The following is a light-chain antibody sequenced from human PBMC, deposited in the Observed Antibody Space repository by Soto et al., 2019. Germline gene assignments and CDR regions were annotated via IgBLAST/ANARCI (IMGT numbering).Light chain of an antibody. CDR2: GTS. V-gene: IGKV1-39*01. J-gene: IGKJ1*01. CDR1: QSIGTS. CDR3: QQTYSSLWT. Sequence: DIQLTQSPSSLSASVGDRVTISCRASQSIGTSLNWYQRKPGKAPNLLIYGTSHLHSGVPSRFSGTGSGTDSTLIITSLQRGDFATYYCQQTYSSLWTFGQGTKVDIK.